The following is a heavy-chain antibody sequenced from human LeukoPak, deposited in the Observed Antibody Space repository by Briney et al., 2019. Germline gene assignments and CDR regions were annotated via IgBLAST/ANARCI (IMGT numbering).Heavy chain of an antibody. V-gene: IGHV3-23*01. CDR2: ISGSGGST. D-gene: IGHD4-17*01. CDR3: AKDITVTTTAGYYMDV. CDR1: GFTFSSYA. J-gene: IGHJ6*03. Sequence: PGGSLRLSCAASGFTFSSYAMSWVRQAPGKGLEWVSAISGSGGSTYYADSVKGRFTISRDNSKNTLYLQMNSLRAEDTAVYYCAKDITVTTTAGYYMDVWGKGTTVTVSS.